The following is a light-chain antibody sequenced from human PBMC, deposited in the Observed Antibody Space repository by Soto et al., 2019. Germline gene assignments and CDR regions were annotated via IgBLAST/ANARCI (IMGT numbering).Light chain of an antibody. CDR1: SSNIGNNA. CDR3: AAWDESLNGYV. V-gene: IGLV1-36*01. J-gene: IGLJ1*01. CDR2: YDD. Sequence: QSVLTQPPSVSEAPRQRVTISCSGSSSNIGNNAVNWYQQLPGKAPKLLIYYDDLLPSGVSDRFSGSKSGTSASLAISGLQSEDESDFYCAAWDESLNGYVFGTRTKVTGL.